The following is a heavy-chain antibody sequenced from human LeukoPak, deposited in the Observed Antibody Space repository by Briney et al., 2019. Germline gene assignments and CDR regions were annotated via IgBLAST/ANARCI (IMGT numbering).Heavy chain of an antibody. CDR3: ARDSLGSIDS. D-gene: IGHD6-13*01. J-gene: IGHJ4*02. V-gene: IGHV3-7*01. CDR2: IKQDGSEK. Sequence: GGSLRLSCAASGFTFSSYWMSWVRQAPGKGLEWVANIKQDGSEKCYVDSVKGRFTISRDNPKNTLYLQMNGLRAEDTAVYYCARDSLGSIDSWGQGTLVTVSS. CDR1: GFTFSSYW.